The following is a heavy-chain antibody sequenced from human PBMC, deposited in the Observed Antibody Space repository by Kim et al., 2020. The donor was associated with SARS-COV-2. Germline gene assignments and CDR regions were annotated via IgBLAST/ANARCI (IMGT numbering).Heavy chain of an antibody. V-gene: IGHV4-39*01. J-gene: IGHJ4*02. CDR2: MHYSGST. Sequence: SETLSLTCTVSGGSVTSSSYYWGWIRQPPGKGLEWIGGMHYSGSTYYNPSLKSRVTISVDTMSVDTSKNQFSLSLSSVTAADAAVYFCARHLAVAGHRGYFAYWGQGTLVAVSS. CDR1: GGSVTSSSYY. CDR3: ARHLAVAGHRGYFAY. D-gene: IGHD6-19*01.